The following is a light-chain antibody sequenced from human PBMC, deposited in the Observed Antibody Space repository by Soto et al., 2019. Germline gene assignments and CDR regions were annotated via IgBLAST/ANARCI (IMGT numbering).Light chain of an antibody. CDR1: QGVSRH. CDR2: AAS. Sequence: EIVMTQSPAPLSLSPGERATLSCRASQGVSRHLAWYQQKPGQAPRLLIYAASTRAAGVPARFSGSGSGTEFTLTISSLQSEEFTVYYCQQYHQWPLTFGGGTKVEI. CDR3: QQYHQWPLT. V-gene: IGKV3D-15*01. J-gene: IGKJ4*01.